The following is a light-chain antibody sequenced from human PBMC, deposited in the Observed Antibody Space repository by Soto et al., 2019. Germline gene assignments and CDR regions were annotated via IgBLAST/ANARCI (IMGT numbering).Light chain of an antibody. Sequence: QAVLTQPASVSGSPGQSITISCTETSSDIGSYDLVSWYQQHPGTAPKLIIYEVTKRPSGVSTRFSGSKSGNTASLTISGLQAVDEADYYCCSFADFTSAFGTGTKVTVL. J-gene: IGLJ1*01. CDR1: SSDIGSYDL. V-gene: IGLV2-23*02. CDR2: EVT. CDR3: CSFADFTSA.